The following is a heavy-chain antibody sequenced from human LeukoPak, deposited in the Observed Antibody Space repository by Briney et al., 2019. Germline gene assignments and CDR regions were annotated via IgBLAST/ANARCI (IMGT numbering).Heavy chain of an antibody. V-gene: IGHV4-31*03. CDR1: GGSISSGGYY. Sequence: SQTLSLICNVSGGSISSGGYYLSSIRQHPGKGLEWIGYIYYSWSTYYNPSLKSRVTLSVDTSKNQFSLKLSSVTAADTAVYYCARGMSMGPSAYYFDYWGQGTLVTVSS. D-gene: IGHD2/OR15-2a*01. CDR3: ARGMSMGPSAYYFDY. J-gene: IGHJ4*02. CDR2: IYYSWST.